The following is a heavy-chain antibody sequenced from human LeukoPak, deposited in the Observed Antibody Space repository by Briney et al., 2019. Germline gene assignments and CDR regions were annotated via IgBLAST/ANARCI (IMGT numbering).Heavy chain of an antibody. Sequence: SETLSLTCTVSGGSISSYYWSWIRQPPGKGLEWIGYIYYSGSTNYNPSLKSRVTISVDTSKNQFSLKLSSVTAADTAVYYCASFYGSGTPVDYWGQGTLVTVSS. CDR3: ASFYGSGTPVDY. CDR2: IYYSGST. D-gene: IGHD3-10*01. V-gene: IGHV4-59*01. CDR1: GGSISSYY. J-gene: IGHJ4*02.